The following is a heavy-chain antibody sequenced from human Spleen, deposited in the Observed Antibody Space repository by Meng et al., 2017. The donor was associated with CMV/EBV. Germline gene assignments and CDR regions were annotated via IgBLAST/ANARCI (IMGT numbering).Heavy chain of an antibody. CDR2: IHHSGST. D-gene: IGHD6-6*01. CDR3: ARGSSRSDAFDI. V-gene: IGHV4-38-2*02. J-gene: IGHJ3*02. Sequence: SETLSLTCTVSGYSMNSGCHWGWIRQPPGKGLEWIGNIHHSGSTYYNPSLKSRVTISVDTSKNQFSLKLSSVTAADTAVYYCARGSSRSDAFDIWGQGTMVTVSS. CDR1: GYSMNSGCH.